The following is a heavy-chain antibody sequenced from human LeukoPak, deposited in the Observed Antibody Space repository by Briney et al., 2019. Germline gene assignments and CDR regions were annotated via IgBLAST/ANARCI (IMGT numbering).Heavy chain of an antibody. D-gene: IGHD3-10*01. J-gene: IGHJ5*02. V-gene: IGHV1-8*01. Sequence: GASVRVSCKASGYTFTSYEINWVRQATGQGLEWMGWMNPNSGNSGHAQKFQGRVTMARNTSISTAYMELNSLRSEDTAVYYCARGSYGSGSYYYPWGREPWSPSPQ. CDR3: ARGSYGSGSYYYP. CDR1: GYTFTSYE. CDR2: MNPNSGNS.